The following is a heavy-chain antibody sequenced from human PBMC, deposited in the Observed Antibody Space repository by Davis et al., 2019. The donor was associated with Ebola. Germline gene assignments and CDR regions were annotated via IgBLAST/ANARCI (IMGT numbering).Heavy chain of an antibody. CDR2: IIPIFGTT. D-gene: IGHD6-19*01. J-gene: IGHJ4*02. V-gene: IGHV1-69*06. CDR1: GNTISTYT. CDR3: ARATFGYNSGWYADY. Sequence: SVKVSCKASGNTISTYTIDWVRQAPGQGLEWMGGIIPIFGTTNYAQKFRGRVTITADKSTRIAYMELSSLRSDDTAVFYCARATFGYNSGWYADYWGQGTLVTVSS.